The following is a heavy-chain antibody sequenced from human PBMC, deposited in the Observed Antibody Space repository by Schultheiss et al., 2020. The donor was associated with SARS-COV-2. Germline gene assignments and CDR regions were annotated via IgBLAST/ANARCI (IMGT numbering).Heavy chain of an antibody. CDR1: GGSISSYY. CDR3: ARGGDIYSGGSFYYGMEV. CDR2: VYYSGST. J-gene: IGHJ6*02. V-gene: IGHV4-59*01. D-gene: IGHD2-15*01. Sequence: SDTLSLTCTVSGGSISSYYWNWIRQSPGKGLEWIGYVYYSGSTKSNPSLKSRITISVDTSKNQFSLKLNSVTAADTAVYYCARGGDIYSGGSFYYGMEVWGQGTTVTVSS.